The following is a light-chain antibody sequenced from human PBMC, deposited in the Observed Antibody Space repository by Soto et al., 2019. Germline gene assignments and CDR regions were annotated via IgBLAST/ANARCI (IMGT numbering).Light chain of an antibody. CDR3: AAWDDSLRGML. CDR2: EVA. CDR1: TSDVGDNYY. Sequence: QSALTQPASVSASPGQSITISCTGVTSDVGDNYYVSWFQSHPGTAPKLVIYEVANRPSGVSNRFSGSRSGDTASLTISGVQTEDEADYYCAAWDDSLRGMLFGGGTKVTVL. J-gene: IGLJ3*02. V-gene: IGLV2-14*01.